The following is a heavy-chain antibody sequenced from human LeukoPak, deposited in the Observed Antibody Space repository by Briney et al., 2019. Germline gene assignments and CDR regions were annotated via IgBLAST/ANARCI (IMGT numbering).Heavy chain of an antibody. CDR1: GFTLSSYE. J-gene: IGHJ4*02. D-gene: IGHD5-12*01. Sequence: GGSLRLSCTVSGFTLSSYEMTWFRQAPGKGLEWVSSIGYGGSDTHYADSVKGRFTISRDNSKNTLYLQMNSLRAEDTAVYYCAKRSGYDYGYFDYWGQGTLVTVSS. V-gene: IGHV3-23*01. CDR3: AKRSGYDYGYFDY. CDR2: IGYGGSDT.